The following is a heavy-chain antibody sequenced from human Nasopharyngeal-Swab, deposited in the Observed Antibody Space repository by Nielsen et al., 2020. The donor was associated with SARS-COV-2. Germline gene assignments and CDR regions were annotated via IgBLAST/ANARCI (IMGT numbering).Heavy chain of an antibody. D-gene: IGHD1-7*01. V-gene: IGHV3-9*01. CDR2: ISWNSDKI. CDR3: AKQKRLGLASDPYFYGLDV. Sequence: GGSLRLSCVAAGSTFDDYVMYWVRQAPGKGLEWVSSISWNSDKIYYADSVKGRFTISRDNTKNSLYLQMNNLRTEDTAFYYCAKQKRLGLASDPYFYGLDVWGLGTTVTVSS. J-gene: IGHJ6*02. CDR1: GSTFDDYV.